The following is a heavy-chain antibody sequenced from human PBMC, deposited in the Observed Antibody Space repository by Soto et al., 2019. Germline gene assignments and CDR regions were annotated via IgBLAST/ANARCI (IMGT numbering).Heavy chain of an antibody. D-gene: IGHD3-10*01. J-gene: IGHJ4*02. Sequence: GGSLRLSCAASGFTFSSYAMSWVRQAPGKGLEWVSTISGSGDSTYYADSGKGRFTISRDNSKNTLYLQMNSLRAEDTAVYYCAKDSFYGAVYGANDYWGQGTLVTVSS. CDR3: AKDSFYGAVYGANDY. V-gene: IGHV3-23*01. CDR2: ISGSGDST. CDR1: GFTFSSYA.